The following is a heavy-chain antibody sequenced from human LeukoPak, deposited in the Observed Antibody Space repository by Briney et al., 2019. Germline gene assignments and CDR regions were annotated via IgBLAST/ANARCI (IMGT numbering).Heavy chain of an antibody. CDR3: ARASRDPTLSDY. D-gene: IGHD4-17*01. J-gene: IGHJ4*02. V-gene: IGHV1-18*01. CDR2: ISAYNGNT. Sequence: ASVKVSCKASGYTFTSYGISWVRQAPGQGLEWMGWISAYNGNTKYAQKLQGRVTMTTDTSTSTAYMELRSLRSDDTAVYYCARASRDPTLSDYWGQGTLVTVSS. CDR1: GYTFTSYG.